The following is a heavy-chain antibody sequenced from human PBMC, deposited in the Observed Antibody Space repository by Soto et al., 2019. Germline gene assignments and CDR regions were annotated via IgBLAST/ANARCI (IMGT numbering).Heavy chain of an antibody. CDR1: GFPFSSYA. V-gene: IGHV3-23*01. CDR2: ISESGGST. Sequence: GWSLRLSFAASGFPFSSYAMSWVRQGPGQGLEWVSAISESGGSTYYADSVKGRFTISRDNSQNTLFLQMNSLRVEDTDVYYCETQSTRFCGGDCSWDYWGQGTLVTVYS. CDR3: ETQSTRFCGGDCSWDY. J-gene: IGHJ4*02. D-gene: IGHD2-21*02.